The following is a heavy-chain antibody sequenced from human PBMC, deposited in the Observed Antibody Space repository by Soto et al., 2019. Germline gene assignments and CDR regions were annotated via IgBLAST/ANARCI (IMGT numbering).Heavy chain of an antibody. V-gene: IGHV1-69*02. CDR3: ARGSEGSGTESAFHF. Sequence: QVHLVQSGAEVKKPGSSVKVSCKTSGGTFSTYTVSWVRQAPGQGLEWIGRIIPILDVLTYAQKYQGRVTITADQSTSTAYLELTILKSEDTAMYYCARGSEGSGTESAFHFWGQGTMVTVSS. CDR2: IIPILDVL. CDR1: GGTFSTYT. D-gene: IGHD2-15*01. J-gene: IGHJ3*01.